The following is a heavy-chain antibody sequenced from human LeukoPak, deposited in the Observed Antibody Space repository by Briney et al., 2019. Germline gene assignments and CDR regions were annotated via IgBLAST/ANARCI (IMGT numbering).Heavy chain of an antibody. Sequence: ASVKVSCKASGYTFTGYYMHWVRQAPGQGLEWMGRINPNSGGTNYAQKFQGRVTMTRDTSISTAYMELSRLRSDDTALYYCARDEHGGAFDIWRQGTMVTVSS. V-gene: IGHV1-2*06. CDR3: ARDEHGGAFDI. D-gene: IGHD4-23*01. J-gene: IGHJ3*02. CDR2: INPNSGGT. CDR1: GYTFTGYY.